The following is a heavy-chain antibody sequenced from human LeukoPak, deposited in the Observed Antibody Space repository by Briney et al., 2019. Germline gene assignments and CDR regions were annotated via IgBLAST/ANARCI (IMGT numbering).Heavy chain of an antibody. CDR1: GASITGYY. Sequence: KSAATLSLTCTVSGASITGYYWNWTRQSPVKGLGWIGSCHNRGTTNYNPSLESRGTISVDTYKNQLSPEQRSVSAADTAVYYCARWGESGDSVVHAFDIWGRGTMVTVSS. CDR3: ARWGESGDSVVHAFDI. CDR2: CHNRGTT. J-gene: IGHJ3*02. V-gene: IGHV4-59*01. D-gene: IGHD2-21*02.